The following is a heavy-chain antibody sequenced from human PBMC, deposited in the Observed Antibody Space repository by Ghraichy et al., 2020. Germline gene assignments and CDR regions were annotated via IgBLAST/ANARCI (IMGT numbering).Heavy chain of an antibody. D-gene: IGHD1-26*01. V-gene: IGHV4-4*07. CDR1: GGSISSYY. CDR2: FYTSGST. CDR3: AKEVVGATGRYFDL. Sequence: SETLSLTCTVSGGSISSYYWSWIRQRAGKGMEWIGRFYTSGSTYYNPSLKSRVTMSVDTSKNQFSLKLSSVTAADTAVYYCAKEVVGATGRYFDLWGRGTLVTVSS. J-gene: IGHJ2*01.